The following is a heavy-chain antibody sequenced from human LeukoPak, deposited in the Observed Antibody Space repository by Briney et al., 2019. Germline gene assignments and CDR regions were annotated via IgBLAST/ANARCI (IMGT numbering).Heavy chain of an antibody. CDR2: IYYGGST. V-gene: IGHV4-59*08. J-gene: IGHJ4*02. CDR1: GGSISSYY. CDR3: ARGGLGYCSSTSCPLDY. Sequence: SETLSLTCTVSGGSISSYYWGWVRQSPGKGLEWIGSIYYGGSTNYNPSLKSRVTISVDTSKNQFSLKLSSVTAADTAVYYCARGGLGYCSSTSCPLDYWGQGTLVTVSS. D-gene: IGHD2-2*01.